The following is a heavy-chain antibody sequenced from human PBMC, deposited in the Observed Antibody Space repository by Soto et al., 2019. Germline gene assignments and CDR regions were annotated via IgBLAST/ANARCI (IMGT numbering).Heavy chain of an antibody. CDR1: GFTFSSYA. CDR2: ISGSGGST. V-gene: IGHV3-23*01. CDR3: AKSAYCSGGSCYSGWFDP. J-gene: IGHJ5*02. Sequence: EVQLLGSGGGLVQPGGSLRLSCAASGFTFSSYAMSWVRQAPGKGLEWVSAISGSGGSTYYADSVKGRFTISRDNSKNTLYLQMNSLRAEDTAVYYCAKSAYCSGGSCYSGWFDPWGQGILVTVSS. D-gene: IGHD2-15*01.